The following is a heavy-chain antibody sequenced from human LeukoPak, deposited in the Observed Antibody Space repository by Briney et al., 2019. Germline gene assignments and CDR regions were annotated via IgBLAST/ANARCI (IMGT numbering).Heavy chain of an antibody. J-gene: IGHJ4*02. CDR2: ISSSGSTI. Sequence: GGSLRLSFAAATVTFRDYYVSWIRQAPGKGLEWVSYISSSGSTIYYADSVKGRFTISRDNAKNSLYLQMNSLRAEDTAVYYCAREVFQTTVTGGFDYWGQGTLVTVSS. D-gene: IGHD4-17*01. V-gene: IGHV3-11*04. CDR1: TVTFRDYY. CDR3: AREVFQTTVTGGFDY.